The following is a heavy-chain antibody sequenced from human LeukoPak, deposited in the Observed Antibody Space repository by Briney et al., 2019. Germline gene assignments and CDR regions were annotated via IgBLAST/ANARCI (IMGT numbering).Heavy chain of an antibody. D-gene: IGHD3-22*01. CDR1: GYTFTSYY. CDR2: INPSGGST. Sequence: GASVKVSCKASGYTFTSYYMHWVRQAPGQGLEWMGIINPSGGSTSYAQKFQGRVTMTRDMSTSTVYMELSSLRSEDTAVYYCARDAPRSGYYYNPILFDYWGQGTLVTVSS. V-gene: IGHV1-46*01. J-gene: IGHJ4*02. CDR3: ARDAPRSGYYYNPILFDY.